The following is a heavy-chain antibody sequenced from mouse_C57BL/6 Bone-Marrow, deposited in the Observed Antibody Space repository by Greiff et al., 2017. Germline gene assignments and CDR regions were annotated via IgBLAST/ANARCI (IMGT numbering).Heavy chain of an antibody. V-gene: IGHV1-39*01. Sequence: VQLLQLGPELVKPGASATISCKAPGYSFTDYNMNWVKQSNGKSLEWIGVINPNFGTTSYNQKLKGKATLTVDQSSSSAYMQLNSLTSEDSAVYCFARSGSDYDVAYWGRGTLGTVSA. J-gene: IGHJ3*01. CDR2: INPNFGTT. D-gene: IGHD2-4*01. CDR3: ARSGSDYDVAY. CDR1: GYSFTDYN.